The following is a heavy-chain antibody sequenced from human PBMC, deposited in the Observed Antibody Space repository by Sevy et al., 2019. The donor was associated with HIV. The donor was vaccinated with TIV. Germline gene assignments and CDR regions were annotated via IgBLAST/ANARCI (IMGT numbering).Heavy chain of an antibody. CDR3: ARDYYGSGSYYEFVY. CDR1: GFSISSDYY. D-gene: IGHD3-10*01. Sequence: SETLSLTCTVSGFSISSDYYWGWIRQPPGKGLEWIGIIYDGGSTYYNPSLKSRVTISIDTSKNQFSLKLSSVTAADTAVYYCARDYYGSGSYYEFVYWGQGTLVTVSS. J-gene: IGHJ4*02. CDR2: IYDGGST. V-gene: IGHV4-38-2*02.